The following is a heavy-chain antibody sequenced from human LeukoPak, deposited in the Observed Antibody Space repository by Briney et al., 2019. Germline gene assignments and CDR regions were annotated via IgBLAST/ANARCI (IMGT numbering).Heavy chain of an antibody. J-gene: IGHJ4*02. CDR1: GGSFSGYY. V-gene: IGHV4-34*01. Sequence: PSETLSLTCAVYGGSFSGYYWSWIRQPPGKGLEWIGEINHSGSTNYNPSLESRVTISVDTSKNQFSLKLSSVTAADTAVYYCARGGNGTTSQLDWGQGTLVTVSS. D-gene: IGHD1-14*01. CDR2: INHSGST. CDR3: ARGGNGTTSQLD.